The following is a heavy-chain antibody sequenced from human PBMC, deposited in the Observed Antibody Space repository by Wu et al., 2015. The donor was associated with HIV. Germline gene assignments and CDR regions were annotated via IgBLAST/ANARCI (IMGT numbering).Heavy chain of an antibody. J-gene: IGHJ6*02. CDR2: IIPALDTT. CDR3: ATSYYGSGSYPTFYYYYAMDV. Sequence: QVQLVQSGPEVKNPGSSVKVSCKASGGGFNSYAISWVRQAPGQGLEWMGRIIPALDTTAYTQKFQGTVTITADEYTGTAYLEVRSLRPDDTAVYYCATSYYGSGSYPTFYYYYAMDVWGQGTTVTVSS. CDR1: GGGFNSYA. V-gene: IGHV1-69*15. D-gene: IGHD3-10*01.